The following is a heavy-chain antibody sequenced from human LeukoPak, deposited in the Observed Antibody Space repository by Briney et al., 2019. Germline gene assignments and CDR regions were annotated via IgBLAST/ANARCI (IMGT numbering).Heavy chain of an antibody. V-gene: IGHV4-59*01. CDR2: MYYSGST. CDR3: ARESLYYESSGSFDP. J-gene: IGHJ5*02. D-gene: IGHD3-22*01. CDR1: GVSIMSSY. Sequence: SETLSLTCTVSGVSIMSSYWNWVRQPPGKRLEWIGYMYYSGSTNYNPSLQSRVTISVDTSKNQFSLKLSSVTAADTAVYYCARESLYYESSGSFDPWGQGTLVTVSS.